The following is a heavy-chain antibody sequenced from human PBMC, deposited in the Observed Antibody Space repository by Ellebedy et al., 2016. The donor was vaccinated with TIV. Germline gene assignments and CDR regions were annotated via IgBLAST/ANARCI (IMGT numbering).Heavy chain of an antibody. CDR2: TYYRSKWYN. D-gene: IGHD3-22*01. CDR3: ARDAGYYYDSSGYVDAFDI. V-gene: IGHV6-1*01. CDR1: GDSVSSNSAA. Sequence: SQTLSLTXXISGDSVSSNSAAWNWIRQSPSRGLEWLGRTYYRSKWYNDYAVSVKSRITINPDTSKNQFSLQLNSVTPEDTAVYYCARDAGYYYDSSGYVDAFDIWGQGTMVTVSS. J-gene: IGHJ3*02.